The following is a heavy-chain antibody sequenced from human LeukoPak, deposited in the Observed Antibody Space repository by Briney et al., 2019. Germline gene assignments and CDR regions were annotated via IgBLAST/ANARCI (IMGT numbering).Heavy chain of an antibody. CDR2: ISWNSGSI. J-gene: IGHJ4*02. Sequence: PGRSLRLSCAASGFTFDDYAMHWVRQAPGKGLEWVSGISWNSGSIGYADSVKGRFTISRDNAKNSLYLQMNSLRAEDTALYYCAKGSGSYYYPKGFDYWGQGTPVTVSS. CDR3: AKGSGSYYYPKGFDY. D-gene: IGHD1-26*01. V-gene: IGHV3-9*01. CDR1: GFTFDDYA.